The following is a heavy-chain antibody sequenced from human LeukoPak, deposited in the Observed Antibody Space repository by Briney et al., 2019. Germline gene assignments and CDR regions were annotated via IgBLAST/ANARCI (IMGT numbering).Heavy chain of an antibody. V-gene: IGHV4-4*07. D-gene: IGHD2-15*01. CDR2: ISTGGST. CDR3: ARDPLGYCGGGRCYPRGMDV. J-gene: IGHJ6*02. Sequence: NPSETLSLTCTVSGGSISSYYWSWIRQPPGKGLEWIGRISTGGSTNYNPSLKSRITMSLDRSKNLFSLKLFSVTDADTAVYFCARDPLGYCGGGRCYPRGMDVWGQGTAVTVSS. CDR1: GGSISSYY.